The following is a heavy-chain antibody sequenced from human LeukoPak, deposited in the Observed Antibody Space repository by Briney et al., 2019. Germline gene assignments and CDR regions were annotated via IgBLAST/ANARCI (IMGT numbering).Heavy chain of an antibody. J-gene: IGHJ4*02. V-gene: IGHV3-7*01. CDR1: GFTFSSHW. CDR3: ARDLSGIAGYTYGRGIDY. Sequence: PGGSLRLSCAASGFTFSSHWMSWVRQAPGKGLEWVANIKKDGSEKYYVDAVKGRFTISRDNAKTSLYLQMNSLRAEDTAVCYCARDLSGIAGYTYGRGIDYWGQGTLVTVSS. CDR2: IKKDGSEK. D-gene: IGHD5-18*01.